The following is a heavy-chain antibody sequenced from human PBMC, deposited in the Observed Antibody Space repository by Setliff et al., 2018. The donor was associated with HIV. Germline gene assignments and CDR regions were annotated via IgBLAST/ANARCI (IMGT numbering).Heavy chain of an antibody. CDR1: GGSISSSSYY. V-gene: IGHV4-39*01. J-gene: IGHJ4*02. CDR3: ARRGAYYDLLTGYRSHYFDY. Sequence: PSETLSLTCTVSGGSISSSSYYWGWIRQPPGKGLEWNGSIYYRGSTYYNPSLKSRVTISVDTSKNQFSLKLSSVTAADTAVYYGARRGAYYDLLTGYRSHYFDYWVQGPLVTVSS. D-gene: IGHD3-9*01. CDR2: IYYRGST.